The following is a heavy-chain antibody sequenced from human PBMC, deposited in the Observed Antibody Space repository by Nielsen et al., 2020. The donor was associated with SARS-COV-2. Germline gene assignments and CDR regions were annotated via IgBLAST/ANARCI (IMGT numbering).Heavy chain of an antibody. V-gene: IGHV3-9*01. CDR2: ISWNSGSI. Sequence: SLKISCAASGFTFDDYAMHWVRQAPGKGLEWVSGISWNSGSIGYADSVKGRFTISRDNAKISLYLQMNSLRAEDTALYYCAKDTDAAGSGQYYWGQGTLVTVSS. D-gene: IGHD2-15*01. J-gene: IGHJ4*02. CDR3: AKDTDAAGSGQYY. CDR1: GFTFDDYA.